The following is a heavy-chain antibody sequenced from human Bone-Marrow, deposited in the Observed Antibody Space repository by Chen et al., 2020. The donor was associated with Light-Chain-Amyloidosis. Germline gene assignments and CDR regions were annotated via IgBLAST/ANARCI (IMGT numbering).Heavy chain of an antibody. D-gene: IGHD3-10*01. CDR2: IYSGGST. J-gene: IGHJ1*01. Sequence: EVHLVETGGALIQPGGSLRLSCAASGFRVSRSYMSWVRQAPGKGLEWVSLIYSGGSTYYADFVKGRFTISRDSSKNTVYLQMNSLRAEDTAVYYCARFTYPQHWGQGTLVTVSS. V-gene: IGHV3-53*02. CDR3: ARFTYPQH. CDR1: GFRVSRSY.